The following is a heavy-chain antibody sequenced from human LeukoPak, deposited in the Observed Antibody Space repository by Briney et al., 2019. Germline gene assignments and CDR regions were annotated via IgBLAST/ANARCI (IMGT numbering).Heavy chain of an antibody. CDR2: IYYSGST. Sequence: SETLSLTCTLSGGSLSIYYWSWIRQPPGEGMEWLAYIYYSGSTNYNPSLKSRATFSVETSKNQFSLKITSVTAADTALYYCTRGDGYIHVWGQGTPVTVSS. J-gene: IGHJ4*02. V-gene: IGHV4-59*01. CDR1: GGSLSIYY. D-gene: IGHD5-24*01. CDR3: TRGDGYIHV.